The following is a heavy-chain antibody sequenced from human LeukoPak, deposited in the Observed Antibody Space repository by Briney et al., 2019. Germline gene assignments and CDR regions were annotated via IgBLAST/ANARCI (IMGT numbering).Heavy chain of an antibody. CDR3: AKASYCSGGSCYVDY. J-gene: IGHJ4*02. Sequence: GRSLRLSCAASGSTFDDYAMHWVRQAPGKGLEWVSGISWNSGSIGYADSVKGRFTISRDNAKNSLYLQMNSLRAEDTALYYCAKASYCSGGSCYVDYWGQGTLVTVSS. V-gene: IGHV3-9*01. D-gene: IGHD2-15*01. CDR2: ISWNSGSI. CDR1: GSTFDDYA.